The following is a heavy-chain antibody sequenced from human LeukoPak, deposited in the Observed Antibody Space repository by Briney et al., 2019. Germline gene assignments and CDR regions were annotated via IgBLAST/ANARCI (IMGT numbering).Heavy chain of an antibody. D-gene: IGHD6-6*01. J-gene: IGHJ4*02. CDR1: GGSISSYY. CDR3: ASSRLAARPPSSDY. Sequence: SETLSLTCTVSGGSISSYYWSWIRQPPGKGLEWIGYIYYSGSTNYNPSLKSRVTISLDTSKNQFSLKLSSVTAADPAVYYCASSRLAARPPSSDYWGQGTLVTVSS. V-gene: IGHV4-59*01. CDR2: IYYSGST.